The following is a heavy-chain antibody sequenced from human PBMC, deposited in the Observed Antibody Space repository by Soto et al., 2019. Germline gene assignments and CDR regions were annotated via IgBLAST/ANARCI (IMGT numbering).Heavy chain of an antibody. CDR3: ARYWGILSQDDY. J-gene: IGHJ4*02. CDR2: ISSSSSYI. V-gene: IGHV3-21*01. D-gene: IGHD7-27*01. CDR1: GFTFSSYS. Sequence: EVQLVESGGGLVKPGGSLRLSCAASGFTFSSYSMNWVRQAPGKGLEWVSSISSSSSYIYYADSVKGRFTISRDNAKNSLYLQMNSLRAEDTAVYYCARYWGILSQDDYWGQGTLVTVSS.